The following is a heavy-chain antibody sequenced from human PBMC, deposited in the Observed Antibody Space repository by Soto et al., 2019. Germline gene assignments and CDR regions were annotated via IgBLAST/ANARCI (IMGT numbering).Heavy chain of an antibody. Sequence: VQLVESGGGLVQPGRSLRLSCAASGFTFDDYAMHWVRQAPGKGLEWVSGISWNSGSIGYADSVKGRFTISRDNAKNSLYLQMNSLRAEDTALYYCAKAMVRGVIIRAWFDPWGQGTLVTVSS. CDR3: AKAMVRGVIIRAWFDP. V-gene: IGHV3-9*01. CDR1: GFTFDDYA. CDR2: ISWNSGSI. D-gene: IGHD3-10*01. J-gene: IGHJ5*02.